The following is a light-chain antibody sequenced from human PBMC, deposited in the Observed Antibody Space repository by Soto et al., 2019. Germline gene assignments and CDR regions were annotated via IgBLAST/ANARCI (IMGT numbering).Light chain of an antibody. Sequence: DIQMTQSPSSLSASVGDRVTITCRASQTISSYLNWYQQKPGKAPKLLIYAASSLQSGVPSRFSRSGSGTDFTHTISSLQPADFATYYCQQSHSIPYTFGQGTKLEIK. J-gene: IGKJ2*01. V-gene: IGKV1-39*01. CDR1: QTISSY. CDR2: AAS. CDR3: QQSHSIPYT.